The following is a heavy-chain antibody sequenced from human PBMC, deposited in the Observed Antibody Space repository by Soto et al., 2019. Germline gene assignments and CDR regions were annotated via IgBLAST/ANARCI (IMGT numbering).Heavy chain of an antibody. CDR2: IHHSGRS. D-gene: IGHD3-10*01. J-gene: IGHJ4*02. Sequence: PSLTCAVSGGSFSDHYWTWIRQPPDKGMEWIGEIHHSGRSHYNPSFKSRATISLDTSKNQFSLHLRSVTAADTALYYCARAPLIKSAEVKSFVDFWGQGTLVTVSS. V-gene: IGHV4-34*01. CDR1: GGSFSDHY. CDR3: ARAPLIKSAEVKSFVDF.